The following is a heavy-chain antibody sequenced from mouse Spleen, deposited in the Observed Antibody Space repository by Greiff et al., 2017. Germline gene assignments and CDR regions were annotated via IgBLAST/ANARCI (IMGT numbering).Heavy chain of an antibody. D-gene: IGHD1-1*01. V-gene: IGHV5-17*02. CDR3: ASGYGSRFYVDY. CDR2: ISSGSSTI. CDR1: GFTFSSFG. J-gene: IGHJ2*01. Sequence: VKVVESGGGLVQPGGSRKLSCAASGFTFSSFGMHWVRQAPEKGLEWVAYISSGSSTIYYADTVKGRFTISRDNPKNTLFLQMTSLRSEDTAMYYCASGYGSRFYVDYWGQGTTLTVSS.